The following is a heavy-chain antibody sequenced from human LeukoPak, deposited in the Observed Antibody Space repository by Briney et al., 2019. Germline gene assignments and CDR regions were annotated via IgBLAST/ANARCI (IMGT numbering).Heavy chain of an antibody. Sequence: PGGSLRLSCAASGFTFSNAWMTWVRQAPGRGLEWVSFIYSGATTYYADSVKGRFTISRDNSKNTLYLQMNSLRAEDTAVYHCATAVSLYYFDYWGQGTLVTVSS. CDR2: IYSGATT. CDR1: GFTFSNAW. D-gene: IGHD3-16*01. J-gene: IGHJ4*02. V-gene: IGHV3-53*01. CDR3: ATAVSLYYFDY.